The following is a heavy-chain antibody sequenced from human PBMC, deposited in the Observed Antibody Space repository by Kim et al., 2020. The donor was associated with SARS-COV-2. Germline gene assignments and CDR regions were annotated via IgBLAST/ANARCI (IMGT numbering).Heavy chain of an antibody. D-gene: IGHD6-13*01. J-gene: IGHJ4*02. V-gene: IGHV3-23*01. CDR3: AKGDDSSIYSLVRFFDW. Sequence: SVKCRFAISRDNTKNTLYLQMNNLRAEDTAVYYCAKGDDSSIYSLVRFFDWWGQGTLVTVS.